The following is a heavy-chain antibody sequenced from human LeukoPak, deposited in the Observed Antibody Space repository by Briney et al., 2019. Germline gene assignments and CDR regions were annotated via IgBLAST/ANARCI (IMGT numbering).Heavy chain of an antibody. CDR1: GGTFSSYA. CDR2: IIPIFGTA. V-gene: IGHV1-69*06. CDR3: ASAGRDGYNLGAFDI. Sequence: GASVRVSCKASGGTFSSYAISWVRQAPGQGLEWMGGIIPIFGTANYAQKFQGRATITADKSTSTAYMELSSLRSEDTAVYYCASAGRDGYNLGAFDIWGQGTMVTVSS. J-gene: IGHJ3*02. D-gene: IGHD5-24*01.